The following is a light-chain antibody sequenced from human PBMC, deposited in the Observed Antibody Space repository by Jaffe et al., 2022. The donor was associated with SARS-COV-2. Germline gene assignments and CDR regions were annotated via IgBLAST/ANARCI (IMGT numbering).Light chain of an antibody. V-gene: IGLV2-8*01. Sequence: QSALTQPPSASGSPGQSVTISCTGTSSDVGGYTYVSWYQQHPGKAPKLMIYDVIKRPSGVPDRFSGSKSGNTASLTVSGLQADDEADYYCSSYAGSNILIFGGGTKLTVL. J-gene: IGLJ2*01. CDR2: DVI. CDR1: SSDVGGYTY. CDR3: SSYAGSNILI.